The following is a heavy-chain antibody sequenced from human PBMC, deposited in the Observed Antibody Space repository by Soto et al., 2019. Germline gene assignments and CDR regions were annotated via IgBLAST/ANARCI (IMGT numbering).Heavy chain of an antibody. CDR2: IYYSGST. CDR3: ARERAYCISTSGYPDYYYYGMDV. CDR1: GGSISSGDYY. V-gene: IGHV4-30-4*01. Sequence: QVQLQESGPGLVKPSQTLSLTCTVYGGSISSGDYYWSWIRQPPGKGLEWIGYIYYSGSTYYNPSLKSRVTISVDTSKNQFSLKLSSVTAADTAVYYCARERAYCISTSGYPDYYYYGMDVW. J-gene: IGHJ6*01. D-gene: IGHD2-2*01.